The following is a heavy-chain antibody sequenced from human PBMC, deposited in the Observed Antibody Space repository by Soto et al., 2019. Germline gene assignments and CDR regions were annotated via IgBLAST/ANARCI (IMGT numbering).Heavy chain of an antibody. CDR3: AKEKITAAAFFDF. D-gene: IGHD6-13*01. V-gene: IGHV3-23*01. CDR1: GFTFSTYA. J-gene: IGHJ4*02. Sequence: PVGSLRLSCAASGFTFSTYAMTWVRQAPGKGLEWVSTIGSSADSTNYADSVKGRFTISRDNSKSTLFLQMNSLRAEDTAVYYCAKEKITAAAFFDFWGQGTLVTVSS. CDR2: IGSSADST.